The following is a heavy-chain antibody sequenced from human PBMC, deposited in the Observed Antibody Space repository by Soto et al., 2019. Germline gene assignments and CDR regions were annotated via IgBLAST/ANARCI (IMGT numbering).Heavy chain of an antibody. V-gene: IGHV3-53*01. CDR3: ASGGGWYYDDYHYVMDV. CDR2: IYSGGST. Sequence: PGGSLRLSCAASGFTVSSNYMSWVRQAPGKGLEWVSFIYSGGSTYYADSVKGRFTISRDNSKNTLYLQMNSLRAEDTAVYYCASGGGWYYDDYHYVMDVWGQGTTVIVSS. D-gene: IGHD2-15*01. J-gene: IGHJ6*02. CDR1: GFTVSSNY.